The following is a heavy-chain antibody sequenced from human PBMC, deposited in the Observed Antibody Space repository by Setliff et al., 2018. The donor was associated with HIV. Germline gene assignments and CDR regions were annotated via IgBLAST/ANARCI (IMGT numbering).Heavy chain of an antibody. Sequence: PSETLSLTCTVSGGSISSHYWSWIRQPPGKGLEWIGYIYYTGSTYYNPSLKSRVTISVDTSKNQFSLKLNSVPAADTAVYYCARSYYYDNSGYSSRYWFDPWGQGTLVTVSS. V-gene: IGHV4-59*08. CDR1: GGSISSHY. CDR2: IYYTGST. CDR3: ARSYYYDNSGYSSRYWFDP. D-gene: IGHD3-22*01. J-gene: IGHJ5*02.